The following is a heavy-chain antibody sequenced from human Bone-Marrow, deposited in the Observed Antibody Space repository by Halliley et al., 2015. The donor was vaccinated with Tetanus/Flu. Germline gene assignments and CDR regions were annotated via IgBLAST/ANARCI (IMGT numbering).Heavy chain of an antibody. J-gene: IGHJ4*02. CDR2: ISPNGGQM. Sequence: VSTISPNGGQMDNADSLEGRFIISRDNANNSVYLQLNSLRAEDTAVYYCERSIYDSSGYYLDYWGQGTLVTVSS. CDR3: ERSIYDSSGYYLDY. D-gene: IGHD3-22*01. V-gene: IGHV3-21*06.